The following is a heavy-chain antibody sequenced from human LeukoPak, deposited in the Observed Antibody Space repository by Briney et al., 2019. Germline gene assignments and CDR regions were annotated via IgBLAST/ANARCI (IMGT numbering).Heavy chain of an antibody. D-gene: IGHD2-21*01. V-gene: IGHV1-2*02. CDR1: GYTFTAYY. J-gene: IGHJ6*02. CDR2: INPNSGGT. CDR3: ARAIVPGGDYYYYYYGMDV. Sequence: GASVKVSCKASGYTFTAYYMHWVGQAPGQGLEWMGWINPNSGGTNYAQKFQGRVTMTRDTSISTAYMELSRLRSDDTAVYYCARAIVPGGDYYYYYYGMDVWGQGTTVTVSS.